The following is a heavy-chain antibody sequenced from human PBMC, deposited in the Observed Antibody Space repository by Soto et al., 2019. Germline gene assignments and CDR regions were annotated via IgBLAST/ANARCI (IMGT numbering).Heavy chain of an antibody. D-gene: IGHD1-26*01. J-gene: IGHJ2*01. CDR1: GFVFSMYG. CDR3: VRDPVALRNRVRVGYFNL. V-gene: IGHV3-33*01. CDR2: IWHDGSGT. Sequence: QVKLVESGGGVVQPGRSLRLSCAASGFVFSMYGMHWVRQAPGKGLEWVGVIWHDGSGTYYADALKGRFTISRDNSKNNLFLQMDSLTVEDTAVYYCVRDPVALRNRVRVGYFNLWGRGTQVTVSS.